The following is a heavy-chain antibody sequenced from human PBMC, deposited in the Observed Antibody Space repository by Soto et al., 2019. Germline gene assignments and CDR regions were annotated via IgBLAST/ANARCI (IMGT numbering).Heavy chain of an antibody. D-gene: IGHD6-25*01. CDR2: INAGNGNT. CDR1: GYTFTSYA. CDR3: ARDTYSSGWFDP. V-gene: IGHV1-3*01. Sequence: QVQLVQSGAEVKKPGASVKVSCKASGYTFTSYAMHWVRQAPGQRLEWMGWINAGNGNTKYSQKFQGRVTITRDTSASTAYMELSSLISEDTAAYYCARDTYSSGWFDPWGQGTLVTVSS. J-gene: IGHJ5*02.